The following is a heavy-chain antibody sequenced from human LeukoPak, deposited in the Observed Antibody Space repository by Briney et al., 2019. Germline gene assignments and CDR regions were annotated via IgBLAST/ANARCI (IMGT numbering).Heavy chain of an antibody. CDR2: IYPGDSDT. CDR1: GYSFTSYW. D-gene: IGHD3-22*01. J-gene: IGHJ6*02. Sequence: PGESLKISCKGSGYSFTSYWSGWVRQMPGKGLEWMGIIYPGDSDTRYSPSFQGQVTISADKSISTAYLQWSSLKASDTAMYYCARQTYYYDSSGYYGDYYYYGMDVWGQGTTVTVSS. V-gene: IGHV5-51*01. CDR3: ARQTYYYDSSGYYGDYYYYGMDV.